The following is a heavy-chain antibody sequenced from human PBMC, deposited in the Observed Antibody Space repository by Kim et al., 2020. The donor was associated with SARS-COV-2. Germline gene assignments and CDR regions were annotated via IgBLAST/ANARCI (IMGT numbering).Heavy chain of an antibody. CDR3: ARGRGAAALGGY. CDR1: GGSFSGYY. D-gene: IGHD6-25*01. V-gene: IGHV4-34*01. J-gene: IGHJ4*02. Sequence: SETLSLTCAVYGGSFSGYYWSWIRQPPGKGLEWIGEINHSGSTNYNPSLKSRVTISVDTSKNQFSLKLSSVTAADTAVYYCARGRGAAALGGYWGQGTLVTVSS. CDR2: INHSGST.